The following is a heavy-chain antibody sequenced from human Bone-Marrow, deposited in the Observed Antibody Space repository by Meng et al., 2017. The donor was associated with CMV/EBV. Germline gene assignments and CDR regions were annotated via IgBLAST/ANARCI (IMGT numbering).Heavy chain of an antibody. D-gene: IGHD3-3*01. CDR2: IYYSGST. CDR1: GGSISSGDYY. Sequence: SETLSLTCTVSGGSISSGDYYWSWIRQPPGKGLEWIGYIYYSGSTYYNPSLKSRVTISVDTSKNQFSLKLSPVTAADTAVYYCARDRFTIHYGMDVWGQGTTVTVSS. J-gene: IGHJ6*02. CDR3: ARDRFTIHYGMDV. V-gene: IGHV4-30-4*08.